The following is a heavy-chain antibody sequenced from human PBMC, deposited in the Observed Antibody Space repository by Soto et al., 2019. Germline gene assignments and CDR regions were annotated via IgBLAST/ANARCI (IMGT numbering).Heavy chain of an antibody. J-gene: IGHJ4*02. Sequence: ASVKVSCKASGYSFTGYYIHWVLQSPLQGLDWMGWINPKRGGTNYAQKLQGRVTMTRDTSISTAYMQLSRLRSDDTAVYYCARLTVPLDIVVLPTASFDYWGQGTLVTVSS. D-gene: IGHD2-2*01. CDR1: GYSFTGYY. CDR2: INPKRGGT. CDR3: ARLTVPLDIVVLPTASFDY. V-gene: IGHV1-2*02.